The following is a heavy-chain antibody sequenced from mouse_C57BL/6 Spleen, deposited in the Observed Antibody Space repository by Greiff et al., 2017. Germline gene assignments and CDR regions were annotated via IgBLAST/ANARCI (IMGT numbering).Heavy chain of an antibody. J-gene: IGHJ4*01. D-gene: IGHD2-4*01. Sequence: EVQRVESGGGLVQPGGSLKLSCAASGFTFSDYGMAWVRQAPRKGPEWVAFISNLAYSIYYADTVTGRFTISRENAKNTLYLEMSSLRSEDTAMYYCARRGDYDGGYYAMDYWGQGTSVTVSS. CDR2: ISNLAYSI. CDR1: GFTFSDYG. CDR3: ARRGDYDGGYYAMDY. V-gene: IGHV5-15*01.